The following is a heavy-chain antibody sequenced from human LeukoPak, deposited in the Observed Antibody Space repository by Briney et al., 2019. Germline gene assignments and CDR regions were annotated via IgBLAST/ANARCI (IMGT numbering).Heavy chain of an antibody. CDR2: IYWDDDK. D-gene: IGHD2-15*01. CDR1: GFSLSTSGVG. J-gene: IGHJ4*02. Sequence: NESGPTLVNPTQTLTLTCTFSGFSLSTSGVGVGWNRQPPGKALEWLALIYWDDDKRYSPSLKSRLTITKDTSKNQVVLTMTNMDPVDTATYYCAHRRLPKRPATPYFDYWGQGTLVTVSS. CDR3: AHRRLPKRPATPYFDY. V-gene: IGHV2-5*02.